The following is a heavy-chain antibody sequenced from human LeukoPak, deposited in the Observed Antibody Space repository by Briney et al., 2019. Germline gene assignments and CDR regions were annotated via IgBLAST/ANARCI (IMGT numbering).Heavy chain of an antibody. Sequence: PSETLSLTCTVSGGSISSGGYYWSWIRQHPGEGLEWIGYIYYSGSTYHNPSLKSRVTISVDTSKNQFSLKLSSVTAADTAVYYCARDPTSPYGMDVWGKGTTVTVSS. CDR2: IYYSGST. CDR1: GGSISSGGYY. CDR3: ARDPTSPYGMDV. J-gene: IGHJ6*04. D-gene: IGHD4-11*01. V-gene: IGHV4-31*03.